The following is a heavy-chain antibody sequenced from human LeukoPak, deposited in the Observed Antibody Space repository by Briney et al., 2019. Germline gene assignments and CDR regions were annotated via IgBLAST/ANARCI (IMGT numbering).Heavy chain of an antibody. CDR2: INPSGGRA. CDR1: GYTFSSRY. CDR3: ARDSKSLLMVYASNYFDY. D-gene: IGHD2-8*01. Sequence: ASVKVSCKASGYTFSSRYMHWVRQAPGQGLEWMGIINPSGGRASYAQKFQDRVTMTRDTSTSTVYMELSSLRSEDTAVYYCARDSKSLLMVYASNYFDYWGQGTLVTVSS. J-gene: IGHJ4*02. V-gene: IGHV1-46*01.